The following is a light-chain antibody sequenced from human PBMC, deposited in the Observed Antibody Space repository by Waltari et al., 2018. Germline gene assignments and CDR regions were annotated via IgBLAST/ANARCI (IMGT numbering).Light chain of an antibody. V-gene: IGLV1-40*01. CDR1: SSTIGAGYD. CDR2: DGD. Sequence: QSVLTQPPSVSGAPGQRVTISCSGSSSTIGAGYDVYWSQQLPGTAPKLLISDGDSRASGVPDRFPASKSGSSASRAISGLQAEDEADYYCQSYDTNLRAVFGGGTRLTVL. CDR3: QSYDTNLRAV. J-gene: IGLJ3*02.